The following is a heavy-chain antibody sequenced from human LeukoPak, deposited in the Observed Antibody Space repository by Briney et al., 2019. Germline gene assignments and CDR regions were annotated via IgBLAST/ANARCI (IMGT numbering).Heavy chain of an antibody. J-gene: IGHJ4*02. V-gene: IGHV3-21*01. CDR3: ARVRDSIFGVVSHEINY. Sequence: TGGSLRLSCAASGFTFSSYSMNWVRQAPGKGLEWVSSISSSGNYIYYADSVKGRFTISRDNAKNPLYLQMNSLRAEDTAVYYCARVRDSIFGVVSHEINYWGQGTLVTVSS. CDR2: ISSSGNYI. D-gene: IGHD3-3*02. CDR1: GFTFSSYS.